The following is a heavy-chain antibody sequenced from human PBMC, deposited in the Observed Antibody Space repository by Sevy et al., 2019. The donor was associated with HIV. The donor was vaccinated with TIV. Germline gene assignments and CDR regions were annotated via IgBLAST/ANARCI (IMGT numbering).Heavy chain of an antibody. CDR1: GFTFSDHY. D-gene: IGHD6-13*01. V-gene: IGHV3-72*01. J-gene: IGHJ4*02. CDR2: IRDKDNSHTT. Sequence: GGSLRLSCAASGFTFSDHYMDWVRQAPGKGLEWVGRIRDKDNSHTTEYSASVNGRVTILRDDSRKSLYLQLNSLMTEDTAVYYCAGVGGGSWYESYFDYWGQGTLVTVSS. CDR3: AGVGGGSWYESYFDY.